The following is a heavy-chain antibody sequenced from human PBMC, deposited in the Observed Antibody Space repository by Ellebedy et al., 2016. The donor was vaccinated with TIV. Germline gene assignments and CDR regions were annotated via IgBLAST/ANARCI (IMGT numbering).Heavy chain of an antibody. J-gene: IGHJ3*01. CDR1: GFTVTSNY. V-gene: IGHV3-66*01. CDR2: IYTDGGT. D-gene: IGHD2-15*01. Sequence: GGSLRLSCAVSGFTVTSNYLSWVRQAPGKGLEWVSTIYTDGGTLYAYSVRDRFTISRDTSNNTLNLQINGLRAEDTAVYFCATETFIDVDLKVWGVFDFWGQGTMVAVSS. CDR3: ATETFIDVDLKVWGVFDF.